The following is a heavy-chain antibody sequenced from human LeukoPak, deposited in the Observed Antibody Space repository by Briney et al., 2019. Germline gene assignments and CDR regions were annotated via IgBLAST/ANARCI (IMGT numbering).Heavy chain of an antibody. CDR3: ARGGFYYDILTGYLT. CDR2: IYHSGST. Sequence: SETLSLTCAVSGYCISSGYYWGWIRQPPGKGLEWIGSIYHSGSTYYNPSLKSRVTISVDTSKNQFSLKLSSVTAADTAVYYCARGGFYYDILTGYLTWGQGTLVTVSS. D-gene: IGHD3-9*01. V-gene: IGHV4-38-2*01. J-gene: IGHJ5*02. CDR1: GYCISSGYY.